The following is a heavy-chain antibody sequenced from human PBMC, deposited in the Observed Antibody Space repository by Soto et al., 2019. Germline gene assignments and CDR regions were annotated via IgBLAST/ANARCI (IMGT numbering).Heavy chain of an antibody. V-gene: IGHV3-23*01. J-gene: IGHJ3*02. CDR3: ASGASYYDSSGYQREDAFDI. D-gene: IGHD3-22*01. CDR2: ISGSGGST. CDR1: GFTFSSYA. Sequence: GGSLRLSCAASGFTFSSYAMSWVRQAPGKGLEWVSAISGSGGSTYYADSVKGRFTISRDNSKNTLYLQMNSLRAEDTAVYYCASGASYYDSSGYQREDAFDIWGQGTMVTVSS.